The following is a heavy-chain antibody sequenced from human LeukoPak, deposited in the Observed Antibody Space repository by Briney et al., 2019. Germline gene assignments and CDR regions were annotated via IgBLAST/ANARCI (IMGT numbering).Heavy chain of an antibody. J-gene: IGHJ6*02. CDR3: ARNLLWFGTAPLYYGMDV. CDR2: INPSGGST. Sequence: ASVKVSCKASGYTFTSYYMHWVRQAPGQGLEWMGIINPSGGSTSYAQKFQGRVTMTRDTSTSTAYMELSSLRSEDTAVYYCARNLLWFGTAPLYYGMDVWGQGTTVTVSS. V-gene: IGHV1-46*01. D-gene: IGHD3-10*01. CDR1: GYTFTSYY.